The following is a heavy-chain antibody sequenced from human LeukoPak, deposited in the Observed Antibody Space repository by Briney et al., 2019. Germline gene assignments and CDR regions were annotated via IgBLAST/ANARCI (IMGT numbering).Heavy chain of an antibody. V-gene: IGHV3-11*01. CDR1: GFTLNDYY. J-gene: IGHJ4*02. CDR2: IGSSDNRI. Sequence: GRSLRLSSAASGFTLNDYYMSWIRQAPGKGLEWVSDIGSSDNRISYADSVKGRFTISRDIAKNSLYLQVNSLRAEDTAVYYCAREIVAGTFDSWGQGTLVTVSS. D-gene: IGHD6-19*01. CDR3: AREIVAGTFDS.